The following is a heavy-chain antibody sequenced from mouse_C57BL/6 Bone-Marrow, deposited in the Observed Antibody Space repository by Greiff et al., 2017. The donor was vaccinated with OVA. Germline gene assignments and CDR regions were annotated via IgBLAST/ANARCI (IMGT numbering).Heavy chain of an antibody. CDR1: GYTFTSYW. CDR2: IHPSDSDT. V-gene: IGHV1-74*01. J-gene: IGHJ2*01. D-gene: IGHD1-1*01. Sequence: QVQLQQPGAELVKPGASVKVSCKASGYTFTSYWMHWVKQRPGQGLEWIGRIHPSDSDTNYNQKFKGKATLTVDKSSSTAYMPLSSLTSEDSAVYYCAIGITTVVADYWGQGTTLTVSS. CDR3: AIGITTVVADY.